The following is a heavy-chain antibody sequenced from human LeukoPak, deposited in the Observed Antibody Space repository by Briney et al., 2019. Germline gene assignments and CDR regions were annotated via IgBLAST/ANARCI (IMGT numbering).Heavy chain of an antibody. D-gene: IGHD2-8*01. Sequence: GRSLRLSCAASGFTFSSYGMHWVRQAPGKGLEWVAVIWYDGSNKYYADSVKGRFTISRGNAKKSLYLQMNSLRAEDTAVYYCARDNGNKYYFDYWGQGTLVTVSS. CDR1: GFTFSSYG. V-gene: IGHV3-33*01. CDR3: ARDNGNKYYFDY. CDR2: IWYDGSNK. J-gene: IGHJ4*02.